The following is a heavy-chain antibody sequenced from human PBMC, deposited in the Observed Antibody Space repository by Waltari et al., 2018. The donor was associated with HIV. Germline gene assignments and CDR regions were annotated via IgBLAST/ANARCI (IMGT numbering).Heavy chain of an antibody. D-gene: IGHD6-6*01. J-gene: IGHJ6*02. CDR2: RNSGNGDS. CDR1: GYTFTNYV. Sequence: QAQLVQSGAEVQKPGASVKVSCKASGYTFTNYVIHWVRPAPGQRPEWMGWRNSGNGDSKYSQDFQGRVTITRDTSASTVYMELSSLRSEDTGVYYCARGGSSPYYFAMDVWGQGTTVTVSS. CDR3: ARGGSSPYYFAMDV. V-gene: IGHV1-3*02.